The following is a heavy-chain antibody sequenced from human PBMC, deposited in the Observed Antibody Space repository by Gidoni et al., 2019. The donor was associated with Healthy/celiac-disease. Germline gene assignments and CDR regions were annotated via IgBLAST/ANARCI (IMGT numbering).Heavy chain of an antibody. V-gene: IGHV1-69*01. D-gene: IGHD3-22*01. Sequence: QVQLVQSGAEVKKPGSSVKVSCKASGGTFSSYAISWVRQAPGQGLEWMGGIIPICGTANYAQKFQGRVTITADESTSTAYMELSSLRSEDTAVYYCARLDYYDSSGYNHDAFDIWGQGTMVTVSS. CDR1: GGTFSSYA. J-gene: IGHJ3*02. CDR2: IIPICGTA. CDR3: ARLDYYDSSGYNHDAFDI.